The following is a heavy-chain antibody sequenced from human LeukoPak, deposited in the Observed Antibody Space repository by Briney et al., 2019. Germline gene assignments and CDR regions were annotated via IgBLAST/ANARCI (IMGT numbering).Heavy chain of an antibody. CDR2: IYPGDSDT. V-gene: IGHV5-51*01. D-gene: IGHD3-3*01. Sequence: GESLKISCKGSGYSFNTNWIGWVRQMPGKGLEWMGTIYPGDSDTRYSPSSQGQVTISADKSISTAYLQWNSLKASDTAMYYCAVYDFWSGSAFGYMDVWGKGTTVTVSS. CDR3: AVYDFWSGSAFGYMDV. CDR1: GYSFNTNW. J-gene: IGHJ6*03.